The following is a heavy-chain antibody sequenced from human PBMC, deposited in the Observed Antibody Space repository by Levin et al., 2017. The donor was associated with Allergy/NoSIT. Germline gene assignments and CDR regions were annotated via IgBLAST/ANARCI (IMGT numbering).Heavy chain of an antibody. CDR3: ARGVVED. Sequence: LSFSSSFFLFLSSFLTWVRQAPGKGLEWVSYISGSGSPTYYADSVRGRFTISLDPAKNSLYLQMNSLRAEDAAVYYCARGVVEDWGQGTLVTVSS. D-gene: IGHD2-15*01. CDR2: ISGSGSPT. V-gene: IGHV3-11*04. CDR1: FFLFLSSF. J-gene: IGHJ4*02.